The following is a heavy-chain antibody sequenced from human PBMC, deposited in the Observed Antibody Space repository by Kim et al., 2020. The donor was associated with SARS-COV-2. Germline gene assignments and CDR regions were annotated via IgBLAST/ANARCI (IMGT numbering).Heavy chain of an antibody. V-gene: IGHV4-59*01. Sequence: SETLSLTCTVSGGSISSYYWSWIRQPPGKGLEWIGYIYYSGSTNYNPSLKSRVTISVDTSKNQFSLKLSSVTAADTAVYYCAREGGSYSFDYWGQGTLVTVSS. D-gene: IGHD1-26*01. CDR2: IYYSGST. CDR3: AREGGSYSFDY. CDR1: GGSISSYY. J-gene: IGHJ4*02.